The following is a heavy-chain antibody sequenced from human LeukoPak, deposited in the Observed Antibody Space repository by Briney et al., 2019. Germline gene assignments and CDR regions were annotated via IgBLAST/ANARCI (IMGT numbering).Heavy chain of an antibody. D-gene: IGHD5-12*01. CDR2: IYYSWST. V-gene: IGHV4-59*01. Sequence: PSETLSLTCTVSGGSISSYYWSWIRQPPGKGLELIGYIYYSWSTNYNPSLKSRVTISVDTSKNQFSLQLRSVTAADTAVYYCARVSGYDWESFSDYWGQGTLVTVSS. J-gene: IGHJ4*02. CDR3: ARVSGYDWESFSDY. CDR1: GGSISSYY.